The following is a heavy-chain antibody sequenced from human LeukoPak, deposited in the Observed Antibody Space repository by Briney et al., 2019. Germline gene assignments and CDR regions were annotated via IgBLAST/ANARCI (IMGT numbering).Heavy chain of an antibody. D-gene: IGHD1-26*01. J-gene: IGHJ4*02. CDR2: IYFSGTT. CDR1: GGSISNYY. Sequence: PSVTLSLTCTVSGGSISNYYWSWIRQPPGGGLEWIGYIYFSGTTKYNPSLKSRVTISVDTSKKQFSLKLSYVTAADTDVYYCARGRWELPYWGQGTLVTVSS. V-gene: IGHV4-59*12. CDR3: ARGRWELPY.